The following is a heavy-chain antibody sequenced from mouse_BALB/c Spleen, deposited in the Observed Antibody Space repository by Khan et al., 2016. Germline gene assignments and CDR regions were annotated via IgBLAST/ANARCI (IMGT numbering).Heavy chain of an antibody. V-gene: IGHV5-4*02. CDR2: ISDGGSYT. J-gene: IGHJ3*01. D-gene: IGHD2-4*01. CDR3: AREGLRRGFAY. Sequence: EVELVESGGGLVKPGGSLKLSCAASGFTFSDYYMYWVRQTPEKRLEWVATISDGGSYTYYPDSVKGRFTISRDNAKNNLYLQMSSLTSEDTAMYYCAREGLRRGFAYWGQGTLVTVSA. CDR1: GFTFSDYY.